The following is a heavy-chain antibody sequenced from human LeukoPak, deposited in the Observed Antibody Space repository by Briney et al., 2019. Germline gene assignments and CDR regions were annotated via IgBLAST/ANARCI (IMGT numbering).Heavy chain of an antibody. V-gene: IGHV1-69*04. D-gene: IGHD3-10*01. CDR1: GGTFSSYA. CDR2: IIPILGIA. Sequence: ASVKVSCKASGGTFSSYAISWVRQAPGQGLEWMGRIIPILGIANYAQKFQGRVTITADKSTSTAYMELSSLRSEETAVYYCGTGSGSYYYYFDYWGQGTLVTVSS. J-gene: IGHJ4*02. CDR3: GTGSGSYYYYFDY.